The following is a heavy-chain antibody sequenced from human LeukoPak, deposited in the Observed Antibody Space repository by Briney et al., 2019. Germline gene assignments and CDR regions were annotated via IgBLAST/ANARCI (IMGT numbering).Heavy chain of an antibody. J-gene: IGHJ4*02. Sequence: ASVKVSCKVSGYTLTELSMHWVRQAPGKGLEWMGGFDPEDGETIYAQKFQGRVTMTEDTSTDTAYMELSSLRSEDTAVYYCATELTYYYDGSGYGAFDYWGQGTLVTVSS. V-gene: IGHV1-24*01. CDR3: ATELTYYYDGSGYGAFDY. CDR1: GYTLTELS. D-gene: IGHD3-22*01. CDR2: FDPEDGET.